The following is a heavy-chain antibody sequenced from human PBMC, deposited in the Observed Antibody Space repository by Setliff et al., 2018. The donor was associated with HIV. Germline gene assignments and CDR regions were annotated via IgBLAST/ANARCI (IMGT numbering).Heavy chain of an antibody. V-gene: IGHV1-69*05. CDR3: ARLKADYEVDY. Sequence: SVKVSCKASGGTFSSYAISWVRQAPGQGLEWMGRIIPIFGTANYAQKLQGRVTMTTDTSTSTAYMELRSLRSDDTAVYYCARLKADYEVDYWGQGTLVTVSS. CDR2: IIPIFGTA. CDR1: GGTFSSYA. D-gene: IGHD4-17*01. J-gene: IGHJ4*02.